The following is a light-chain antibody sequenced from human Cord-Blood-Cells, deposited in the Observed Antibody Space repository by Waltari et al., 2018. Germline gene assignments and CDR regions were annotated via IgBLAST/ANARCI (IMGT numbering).Light chain of an antibody. CDR3: QQYDNPPLV. CDR2: DAS. J-gene: IGKJ4*01. Sequence: DIQMTQSPSSLSASVGDRVNITCQASQDISNSLNWYQQKPGKAPKLMIYDASNLETGVPSRFSGSGSGTDFTFTISSLQPEDIATYYCQQYDNPPLVFGGGTKVEIK. V-gene: IGKV1-33*01. CDR1: QDISNS.